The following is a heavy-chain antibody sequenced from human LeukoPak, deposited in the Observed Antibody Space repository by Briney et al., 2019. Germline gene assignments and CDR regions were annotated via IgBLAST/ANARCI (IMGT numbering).Heavy chain of an antibody. V-gene: IGHV3-48*03. J-gene: IGHJ6*04. D-gene: IGHD3-10*02. Sequence: GGSLRLSCAASGSTFSSYEMNWVRQAPGKGLEWVSYISSSGSTIYYADSVKGRFTISRDNAKNSLYLQMNSLRAEDTAVYYCAELGITMIGGVWGKGTTATISS. CDR2: ISSSGSTI. CDR3: AELGITMIGGV. CDR1: GSTFSSYE.